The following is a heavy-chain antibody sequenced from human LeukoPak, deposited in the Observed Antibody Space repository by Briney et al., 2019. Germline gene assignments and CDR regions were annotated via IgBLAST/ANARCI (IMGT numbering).Heavy chain of an antibody. V-gene: IGHV3-74*01. D-gene: IGHD4-23*01. Sequence: GGSLRLSCAASGFTYSSYWMNWVRQAPGKGLVWVSRIASDGSSTTYADSVKGRFSISRDNAKNTLYLQMNSLRVEDTAVYYCARGRPHGNDYWGQGTLVTVSS. CDR2: IASDGSST. J-gene: IGHJ4*02. CDR3: ARGRPHGNDY. CDR1: GFTYSSYW.